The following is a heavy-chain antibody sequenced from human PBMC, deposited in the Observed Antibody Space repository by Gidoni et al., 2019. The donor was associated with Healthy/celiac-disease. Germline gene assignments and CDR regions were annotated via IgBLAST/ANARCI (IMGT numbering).Heavy chain of an antibody. D-gene: IGHD6-13*01. Sequence: QVQLVQSGAEVKKPGSSVKVSCKAYGGTFSSYATSWVRQAPGQGLEWMGGIIPIFCTANYEQKFQGRVTITADKSTSTAYMELSSLRSEDTAVYYCARLAAAGNWFDPWGQGTLVTVSS. CDR1: GGTFSSYA. CDR2: IIPIFCTA. V-gene: IGHV1-69*06. CDR3: ARLAAAGNWFDP. J-gene: IGHJ5*02.